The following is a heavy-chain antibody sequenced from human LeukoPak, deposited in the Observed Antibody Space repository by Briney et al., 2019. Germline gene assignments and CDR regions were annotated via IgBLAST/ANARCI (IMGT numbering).Heavy chain of an antibody. Sequence: TSETLSHTCTVSGGSISSGGYYWSWIRQHPGKGLEWIGYIYYSGSTYYNPSLKSRVTISVDTSRNQFSLELTSMTAADTAVYYCARDPTGERYFDYWGQGTLVTVSS. J-gene: IGHJ4*02. CDR1: GGSISSGGYY. CDR2: IYYSGST. CDR3: ARDPTGERYFDY. V-gene: IGHV4-31*03. D-gene: IGHD7-27*01.